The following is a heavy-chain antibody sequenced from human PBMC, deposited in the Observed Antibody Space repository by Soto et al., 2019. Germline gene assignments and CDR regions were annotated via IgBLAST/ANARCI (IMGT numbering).Heavy chain of an antibody. Sequence: EVQLVESGGGLVQPGGCLRLSCEASGFIFSNYWMTWVRQAPGKGLEWVANIKQDGIAVHYVDSVKGRFTMSRDNANNSLYLQMSSLGAEGTALYYCTRDPYGDAYGAFDIWGQGTTVTVSS. J-gene: IGHJ3*02. CDR3: TRDPYGDAYGAFDI. CDR2: IKQDGIAV. CDR1: GFIFSNYW. D-gene: IGHD2-21*01. V-gene: IGHV3-7*03.